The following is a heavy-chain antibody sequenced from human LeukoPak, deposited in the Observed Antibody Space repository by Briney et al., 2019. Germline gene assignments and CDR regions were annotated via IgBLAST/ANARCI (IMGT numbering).Heavy chain of an antibody. J-gene: IGHJ4*02. V-gene: IGHV5-51*01. CDR3: ARRKYCSGGSCYSGVDY. CDR1: GYSFTSYW. Sequence: GESLQISCQGSGYSFTSYWIGWVRQMPGKGLEWMGIIYPGDSDTRYSPSFQGQVTISADKSISTAYLQWSSLKASDTAMYYCARRKYCSGGSCYSGVDYWGQGTLVTVSS. D-gene: IGHD2-15*01. CDR2: IYPGDSDT.